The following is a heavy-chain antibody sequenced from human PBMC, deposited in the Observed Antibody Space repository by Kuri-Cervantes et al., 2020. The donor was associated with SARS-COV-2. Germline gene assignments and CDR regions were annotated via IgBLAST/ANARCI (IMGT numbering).Heavy chain of an antibody. D-gene: IGHD2-2*01. V-gene: IGHV4-39*07. CDR2: INHSGST. Sequence: GSLRLSCTVSGGSISSSSYYWSWIRQPPGKGLEWIGEINHSGSTNYNPSLKSRVTISVDTSKNQFSLKVSSVTAADTAVYYCARNNRYCASTSCYRAHYMDVWGKGTTVTVSS. J-gene: IGHJ6*03. CDR1: GGSISSSSYY. CDR3: ARNNRYCASTSCYRAHYMDV.